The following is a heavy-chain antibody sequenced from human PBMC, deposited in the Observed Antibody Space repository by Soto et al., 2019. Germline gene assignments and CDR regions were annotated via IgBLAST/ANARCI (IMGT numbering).Heavy chain of an antibody. D-gene: IGHD4-4*01. CDR2: VWYDGSSK. J-gene: IGHJ6*02. Sequence: GGSLRLSCEASGFTFSNFGMSWVRQAPGKGLEWVARVWYDGSSKYYVDSVKGRFTISRDNSKETVYLQMNSLRAEDTGVYYCAREIDSNYDGMDAWGQGTTVTVSS. V-gene: IGHV3-33*01. CDR3: AREIDSNYDGMDA. CDR1: GFTFSNFG.